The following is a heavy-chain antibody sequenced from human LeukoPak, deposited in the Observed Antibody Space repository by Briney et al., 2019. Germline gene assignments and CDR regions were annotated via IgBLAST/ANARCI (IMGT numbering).Heavy chain of an antibody. V-gene: IGHV3-43*01. CDR3: AKDGGSGRYYYYYYYMDV. Sequence: GGSLRLSCAASGFTFDDYTMHWVRHAPGKGLEWVSLISWDGGSTYYADSVKGRFTISRDNSKNSLYLQMNSLRTEDTALYYCAKDGGSGRYYYYYYYMDVWGKGTTVTVSS. D-gene: IGHD3-10*01. J-gene: IGHJ6*03. CDR2: ISWDGGST. CDR1: GFTFDDYT.